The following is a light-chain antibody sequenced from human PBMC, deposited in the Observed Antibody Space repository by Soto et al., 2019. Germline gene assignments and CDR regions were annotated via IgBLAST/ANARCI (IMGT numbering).Light chain of an antibody. CDR1: QGIGDT. V-gene: IGKV3-20*01. CDR3: QQYATSARLT. Sequence: EVVMRQSPATLSVSPGEGATLSCRASQGIGDTLAWYQQKPGQAPRLLIYGASSRANGIPDRFSGSGSGTDFTLTINGLEPEDFAVYYCQQYATSARLTFGPGTNVDI. J-gene: IGKJ3*01. CDR2: GAS.